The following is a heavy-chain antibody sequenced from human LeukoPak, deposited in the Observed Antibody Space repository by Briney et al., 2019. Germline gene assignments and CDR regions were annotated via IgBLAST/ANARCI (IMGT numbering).Heavy chain of an antibody. J-gene: IGHJ4*02. V-gene: IGHV3-30*04. CDR2: MSHDGSKK. Sequence: GGSLRLSCAASGFTFSSNAMHWVRQSPGKGLEWVAVMSHDGSKKYYADSVKGRFTISRDNSKNTLYLQMNSLKPEDSAVYYCARDQGGNTWSDYFDYCGQGTLVTVS. CDR1: GFTFSSNA. D-gene: IGHD1/OR15-1a*01. CDR3: ARDQGGNTWSDYFDY.